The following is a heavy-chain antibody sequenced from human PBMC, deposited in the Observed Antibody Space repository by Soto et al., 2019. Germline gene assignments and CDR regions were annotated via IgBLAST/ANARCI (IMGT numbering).Heavy chain of an antibody. Sequence: SGPTLVNPTQTLTLTCTFSGFSLITSGVGXGXXRQPSXKDLERLEITYWNDDKSYSTYPKRRININKDTSKNPVVTTMTKMDPVETATYYCAKRSLNVLRFLERLPDYWGQGTLVTVSS. CDR2: TYWNDDK. CDR3: AKRSLNVLRFLERLPDY. J-gene: IGHJ4*02. V-gene: IGHV2-5*01. D-gene: IGHD3-3*01. CDR1: GFSLITSGVG.